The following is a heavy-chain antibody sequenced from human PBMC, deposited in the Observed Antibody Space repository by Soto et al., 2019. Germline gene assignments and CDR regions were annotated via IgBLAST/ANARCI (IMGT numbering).Heavy chain of an antibody. CDR3: ATDYYDSSGNSRDDAFDF. CDR1: GYVFTSFA. Sequence: ASVKVSCKTSGYVFTSFAIHWMRQAPGQGPEWMGGFDTGDGDSIYAQKFQGRVTITEDTSTDTAYMELSSLRSEDTAVYYCATDYYDSSGNSRDDAFDFWGQGTMVTV. V-gene: IGHV1-24*01. J-gene: IGHJ3*01. CDR2: FDTGDGDS. D-gene: IGHD3-22*01.